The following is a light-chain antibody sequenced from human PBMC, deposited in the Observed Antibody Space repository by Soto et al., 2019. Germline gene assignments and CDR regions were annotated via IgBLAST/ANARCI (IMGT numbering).Light chain of an antibody. CDR2: DAS. V-gene: IGKV3-11*01. CDR3: QQRSNWPLT. Sequence: EIVLTQSPATLSLSPGERATLSCRASQSVSSYLAWYQQKPGQAPRLLIYDASNRATGIPARFSGSGSGTDFTLTSSSLGPEGCAVYYCQQRSNWPLTFGPGTKVDIK. J-gene: IGKJ3*01. CDR1: QSVSSY.